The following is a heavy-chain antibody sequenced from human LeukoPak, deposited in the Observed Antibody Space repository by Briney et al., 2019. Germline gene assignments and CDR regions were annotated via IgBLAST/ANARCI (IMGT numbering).Heavy chain of an antibody. J-gene: IGHJ4*02. D-gene: IGHD2-21*01. CDR2: MNPNSGNT. CDR1: GYTFASYG. CDR3: ARGRWTAHIVGYYFDY. Sequence: ASVKVSCRASGYTFASYGISWVRQATGQALEWMGWMNPNSGNTGYAQKFQGRVTITRNTSISTAYMELSSLRSEDTAVYYCARGRWTAHIVGYYFDYWGQGTLVTVSS. V-gene: IGHV1-8*03.